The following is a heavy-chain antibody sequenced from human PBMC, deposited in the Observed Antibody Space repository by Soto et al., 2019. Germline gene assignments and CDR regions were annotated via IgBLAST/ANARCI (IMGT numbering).Heavy chain of an antibody. CDR2: IYYSGST. D-gene: IGHD3-22*01. V-gene: IGHV4-59*01. CDR1: GGSISSYY. J-gene: IGHJ6*02. CDR3: ATAFSSYDSSPGDMGV. Sequence: PSETLSLTCTVSGGSISSYYWSWIRQPPGKGLEWIGYIYYSGSTNYNPSLKSRVTIAVDTSKNQFSLKLSSVAAADTTVYYCATAFSSYDSSPGDMGVWGQGTQVTVSS.